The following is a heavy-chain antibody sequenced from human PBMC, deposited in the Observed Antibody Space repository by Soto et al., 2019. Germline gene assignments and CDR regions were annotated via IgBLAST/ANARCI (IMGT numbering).Heavy chain of an antibody. CDR3: AKVVDDHAPSGYYGMDV. CDR2: ISGSGGST. V-gene: IGHV3-23*01. J-gene: IGHJ6*02. Sequence: EVQLLESGGGLVQPGGSLRLSCAASGFTFSSYAMSWVRQAPGKGLEWVSAISGSGGSTYYADSVKGRFTISRDNSKNTLYLQMNSLRAEDTAVYYCAKVVDDHAPSGYYGMDVWGQGTTVTLSS. D-gene: IGHD2-8*01. CDR1: GFTFSSYA.